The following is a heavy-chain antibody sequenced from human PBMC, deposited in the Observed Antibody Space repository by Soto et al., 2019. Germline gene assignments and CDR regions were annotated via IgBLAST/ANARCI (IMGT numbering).Heavy chain of an antibody. CDR2: IVVGSGNT. V-gene: IGHV1-58*01. D-gene: IGHD3-3*01. J-gene: IGHJ6*02. CDR3: AREGKADYDFWSGYYNYYYYGMDV. Sequence: GASVKVSCKASGFTFTNSAVQWVRQARGQRLEWIGWIVVGSGNTNYARKFQGWVTMTRDTSISKAYMELRRLRTDDTAVYYCAREGKADYDFWSGYYNYYYYGMDVWGQGTTVTVSS. CDR1: GFTFTNSA.